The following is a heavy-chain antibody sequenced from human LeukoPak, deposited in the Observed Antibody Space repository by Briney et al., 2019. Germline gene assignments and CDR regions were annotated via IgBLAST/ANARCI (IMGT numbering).Heavy chain of an antibody. CDR2: INPNSGGT. Sequence: GASVKVSCKASGYTFTGYYMHWVRQAPGQGLEWMGWINPNSGGTNYAQKFQGRVTMTRDTSISTAYMELSRLRSDDTAVYYCARECIAAAGTNLCGYMDVWGKGTTVTVSS. D-gene: IGHD6-13*01. J-gene: IGHJ6*03. CDR1: GYTFTGYY. CDR3: ARECIAAAGTNLCGYMDV. V-gene: IGHV1-2*02.